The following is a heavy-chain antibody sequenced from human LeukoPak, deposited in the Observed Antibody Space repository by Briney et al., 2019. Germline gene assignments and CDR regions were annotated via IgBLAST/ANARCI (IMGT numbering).Heavy chain of an antibody. CDR2: INQDGSEQ. CDR1: GFPFSDYW. J-gene: IGHJ4*02. V-gene: IGHV3-7*01. Sequence: PGGSLRLSCAASGFPFSDYWMDGVRQAPGKGMEWVANINQDGSEQYYAASVKGRFTISRDNAKNSLYLQMNILRAEDTAVYYCSRSLDYLGQGALVTVSS. CDR3: SRSLDY.